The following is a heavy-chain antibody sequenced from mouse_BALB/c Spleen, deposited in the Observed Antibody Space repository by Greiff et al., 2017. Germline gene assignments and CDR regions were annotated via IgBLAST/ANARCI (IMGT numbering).Heavy chain of an antibody. CDR1: GFTFSSYA. CDR3: AMGEVSAWFAY. Sequence: EVQVVESGGGLVKPGGSLKLSCAASGFTFSSYAMSWVRQSPEKRLEWVAEISSGGSYTYYPDTVTGRFTISRDNAKNTLYLEMSSLRSEDTAMYYCAMGEVSAWFAYWGQGTLVTVSA. CDR2: ISSGGSYT. J-gene: IGHJ3*01. V-gene: IGHV5-9-4*01.